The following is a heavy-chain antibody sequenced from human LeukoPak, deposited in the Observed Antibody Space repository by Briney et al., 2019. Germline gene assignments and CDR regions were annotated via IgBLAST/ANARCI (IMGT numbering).Heavy chain of an antibody. CDR1: GGSISSYY. Sequence: PSETLSLTCTVSGGSISSYYWSWIRQPPGKGLEWIGYIYYSGSTNYNPSLKSRVTISVDTSKNQFSLKLSSVTAADTAVYYCARESTVVTAFDYWGQGTLVTVSS. CDR3: ARESTVVTAFDY. D-gene: IGHD4-23*01. V-gene: IGHV4-59*01. CDR2: IYYSGST. J-gene: IGHJ4*02.